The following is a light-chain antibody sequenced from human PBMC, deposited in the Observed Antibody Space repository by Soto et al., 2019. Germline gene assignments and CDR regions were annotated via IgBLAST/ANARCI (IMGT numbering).Light chain of an antibody. CDR2: AAS. J-gene: IGKJ1*01. Sequence: DIQMTQSPSSLSASVGDRVTITCRASQGISNYLAWYQQKPGKVLKLLIYAASTLQSGVPSRFSGSGSGTDFTLTISSLQPEDVATYYCRKYNSALRGFGQGIDVDIK. CDR3: RKYNSALRG. V-gene: IGKV1-27*01. CDR1: QGISNY.